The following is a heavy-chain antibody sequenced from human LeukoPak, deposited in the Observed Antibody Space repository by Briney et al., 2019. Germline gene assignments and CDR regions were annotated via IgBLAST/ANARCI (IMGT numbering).Heavy chain of an antibody. V-gene: IGHV4-59*01. CDR1: GGSISSYY. Sequence: SETQSLTCTVSGGSISSYYWSWIRQPPGKGLEWIGYIYYSGSTNYNPSLKSRVTISVDTSKNQFSLKLSSVTAADTAVYYCASSWLGYCSSTSCPPYFDYWGQGTLVTVSS. D-gene: IGHD2-2*01. CDR3: ASSWLGYCSSTSCPPYFDY. CDR2: IYYSGST. J-gene: IGHJ4*02.